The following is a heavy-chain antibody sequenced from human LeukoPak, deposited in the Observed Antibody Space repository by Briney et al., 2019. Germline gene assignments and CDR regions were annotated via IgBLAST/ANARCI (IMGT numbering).Heavy chain of an antibody. V-gene: IGHV4-59*01. D-gene: IGHD6-19*01. Sequence: SETLSLTCTVSGGSISSYYWSWIRQPPGKGLEWIGYIYYSGSTNYNPSLKSRVTISVDTSKNQFSLKLSSVTAADTAVYYCARVGYSSGWPNYFDYWGQGTLVTVSS. CDR2: IYYSGST. CDR3: ARVGYSSGWPNYFDY. J-gene: IGHJ4*02. CDR1: GGSISSYY.